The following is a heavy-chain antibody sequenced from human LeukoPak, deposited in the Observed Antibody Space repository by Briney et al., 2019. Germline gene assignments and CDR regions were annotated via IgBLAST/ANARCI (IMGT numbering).Heavy chain of an antibody. V-gene: IGHV3-7*01. CDR1: GFTFSRYW. D-gene: IGHD3-3*01. Sequence: PGGSLRLSCADSGFTFSRYWMSWVRQAPGKGLEWVASIKQDGSEKYYVESVKGRFTISRDNAKNTLHLQMNSLRAEDTAAYHCAREESRFYDAWSGSYPTFFDYWGQGTLVTVSS. J-gene: IGHJ4*02. CDR3: AREESRFYDAWSGSYPTFFDY. CDR2: IKQDGSEK.